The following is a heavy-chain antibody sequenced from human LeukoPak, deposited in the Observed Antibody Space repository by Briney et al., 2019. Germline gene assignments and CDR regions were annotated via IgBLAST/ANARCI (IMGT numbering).Heavy chain of an antibody. V-gene: IGHV1-69*06. D-gene: IGHD2-21*02. CDR2: IIPIFGTA. CDR1: GGTFSSYA. CDR3: ARESYCGGDCYALDP. Sequence: ASVKVSCKASGGTFSSYAISWVRQAPGQGLEWMGGIIPIFGTANYAQKFQGRVTITADKSTSTAYMELSSLRPEDTAVYYCARESYCGGDCYALDPWGQGTLVTVSS. J-gene: IGHJ5*02.